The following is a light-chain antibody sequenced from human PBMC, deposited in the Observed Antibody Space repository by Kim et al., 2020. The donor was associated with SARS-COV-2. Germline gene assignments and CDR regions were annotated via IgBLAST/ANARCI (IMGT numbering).Light chain of an antibody. Sequence: QLVLTQPPSASGTPGQRVTISCSGSSSNIGSNYVYWYQQLPGTAPKLLIYRNNQRPSGVPDRFSGSKSGTSASLAISGLRSEDEADYYCAAWDDSLSGLYVVFGGGTQLTVL. CDR1: SSNIGSNY. J-gene: IGLJ2*01. V-gene: IGLV1-47*01. CDR2: RNN. CDR3: AAWDDSLSGLYVV.